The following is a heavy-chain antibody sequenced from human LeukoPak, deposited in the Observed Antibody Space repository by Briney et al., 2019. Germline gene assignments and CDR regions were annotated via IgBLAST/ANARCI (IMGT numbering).Heavy chain of an antibody. Sequence: GGSLRVSCSASGFAFNTDAIHWVRQAPGKGLEWLALIRIDGDKTYYADSVKGRFTISGDTSRRTVSLQMSSLRAEDTALYFCARGKMRFLGYHDYYYGMDVWGQGTTVTVSS. J-gene: IGHJ6*02. CDR3: ARGKMRFLGYHDYYYGMDV. D-gene: IGHD3-3*01. CDR2: IRIDGDKT. CDR1: GFAFNTDA. V-gene: IGHV3-30*02.